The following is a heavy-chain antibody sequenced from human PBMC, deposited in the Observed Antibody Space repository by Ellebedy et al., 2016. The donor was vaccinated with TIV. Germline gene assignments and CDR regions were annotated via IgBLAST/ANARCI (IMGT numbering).Heavy chain of an antibody. D-gene: IGHD2-15*01. V-gene: IGHV4-59*01. CDR2: IYDSGST. CDR3: ARDFADQGYLDN. J-gene: IGHJ4*02. Sequence: MPSETLSLTCTVPGGSLISYYWSWIRQPPGKGLEWIGYIYDSGSTSYNPSLKSRVTISVDTSKNQLSRKLNTVTAADTAVYYCARDFADQGYLDNWGRGTLVTVSS. CDR1: GGSLISYY.